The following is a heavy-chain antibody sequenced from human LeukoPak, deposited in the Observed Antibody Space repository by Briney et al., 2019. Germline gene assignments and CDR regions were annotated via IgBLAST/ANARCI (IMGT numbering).Heavy chain of an antibody. J-gene: IGHJ3*02. V-gene: IGHV1-69*05. CDR2: IIPIFGTA. CDR1: GGTYSSYA. Sequence: ASVKVSCKASGGTYSSYAISWVRQAPGQGLEWMGGIIPIFGTANYAQKFQGRVTITTDESTSTAYMELSSLRSEDTAVYYCARGGFSDAFDIWGQGTMVTVSS. CDR3: ARGGFSDAFDI.